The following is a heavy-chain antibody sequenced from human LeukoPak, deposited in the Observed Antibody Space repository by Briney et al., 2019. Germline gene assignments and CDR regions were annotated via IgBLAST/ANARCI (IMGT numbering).Heavy chain of an antibody. Sequence: GEFLKISCKGSGYTFTTYWIAWVRQMPGKGLEWMGFIYPGDSDTRYSPSFQGQVTISADKSISTAYLQWSSLEVSDTAMYYCARQSAITTDYWGQGTLVTVSS. CDR2: IYPGDSDT. J-gene: IGHJ4*02. D-gene: IGHD4-11*01. CDR1: GYTFTTYW. CDR3: ARQSAITTDY. V-gene: IGHV5-51*01.